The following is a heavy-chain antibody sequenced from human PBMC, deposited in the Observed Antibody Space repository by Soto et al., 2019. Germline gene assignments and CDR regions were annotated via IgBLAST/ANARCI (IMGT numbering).Heavy chain of an antibody. CDR1: GDSISNYY. D-gene: IGHD6-13*01. V-gene: IGHV4-59*01. J-gene: IGHJ4*02. CDR3: AKYRRTEEGGYTLDY. Sequence: PSETLSLTCTVSGDSISNYYWSWIRQPPGKRLEWIGYIYYTGSTTYDPSLESRVTMSVDTSKNQFSLKLNSVNAADTAVYYCAKYRRTEEGGYTLDYWGRGTLVTVSS. CDR2: IYYTGST.